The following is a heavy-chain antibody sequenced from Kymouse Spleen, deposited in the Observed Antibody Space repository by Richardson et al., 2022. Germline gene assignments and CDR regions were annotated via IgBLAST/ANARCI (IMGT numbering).Heavy chain of an antibody. J-gene: IGHJ3*02. D-gene: IGHD3-10*01. CDR1: GGSFSGYY. V-gene: IGHV4-34*01. CDR2: INHSGST. Sequence: QVQLQQWGAGLLKPSETLSLTCAVYGGSFSGYYWSWIRQPPGKGLEWIGEINHSGSTNYNPSLKSRVTISVDTSKNQFSLKLSSVTAADTAVYYCARGYYYGSGSYNAFDIWGQGTMVTVSS. CDR3: ARGYYYGSGSYNAFDI.